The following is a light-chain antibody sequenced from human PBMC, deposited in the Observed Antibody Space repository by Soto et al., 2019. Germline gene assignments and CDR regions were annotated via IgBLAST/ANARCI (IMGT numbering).Light chain of an antibody. CDR1: SSDVGGYIF. Sequence: QSVLTQPRSVSGAAGQAVTISCTGTSSDVGGYIFVSWYQQHPGKAPKLMIYDVTKRPSGVPDRFSGSKSGNTASLTISGLQAEDEADYYCCSYAGSYTYVFGTGTKVTVL. V-gene: IGLV2-11*01. J-gene: IGLJ1*01. CDR2: DVT. CDR3: CSYAGSYTYV.